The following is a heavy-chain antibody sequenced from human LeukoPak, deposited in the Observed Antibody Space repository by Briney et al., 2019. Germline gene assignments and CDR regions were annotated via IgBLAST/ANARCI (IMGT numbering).Heavy chain of an antibody. CDR2: ISYDGSNK. CDR3: AKETTRGYYYYYGMDV. J-gene: IGHJ6*02. D-gene: IGHD1-7*01. Sequence: GGSLRLSCAASGFTFSSYGMHWVHQAPGKGLEWVAVISYDGSNKYYADSVKGRFTISRDNSKNTLYLQMNSLRAEDTAVYYCAKETTRGYYYYYGMDVWGQGTTVTVSS. CDR1: GFTFSSYG. V-gene: IGHV3-30*18.